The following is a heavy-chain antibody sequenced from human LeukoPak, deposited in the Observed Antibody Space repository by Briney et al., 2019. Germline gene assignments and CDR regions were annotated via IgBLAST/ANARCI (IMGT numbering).Heavy chain of an antibody. CDR3: ARGDSSASNWFDP. D-gene: IGHD3-22*01. Sequence: SETLSLTCTVSGGSISSYYWSWIRQPPGKGLEWIGYIYYSGSTNYNPSLKSRVTISVDTSKNQFSLKLRSVTAADTAVYYCARGDSSASNWFDPXXXXTLVTVSS. CDR1: GGSISSYY. CDR2: IYYSGST. J-gene: IGHJ5*02. V-gene: IGHV4-59*01.